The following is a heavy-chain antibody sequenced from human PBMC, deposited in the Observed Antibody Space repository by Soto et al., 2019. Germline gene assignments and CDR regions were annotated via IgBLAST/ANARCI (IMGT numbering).Heavy chain of an antibody. CDR3: ARFQYTVVTPFDL. V-gene: IGHV4-59*01. CDR1: GGSLTNYF. Sequence: QVQLQESGPGLVEPSETLSLTCTVSGGSLTNYFWTWIRQSPGKGLEWIAYIRYSGKTDYNPSLKSRDTISLDTPKNQFSLKLTSVTAADTAMYYCARFQYTVVTPFDLWGQGTMVIVSS. CDR2: IRYSGKT. J-gene: IGHJ3*01. D-gene: IGHD2-21*02.